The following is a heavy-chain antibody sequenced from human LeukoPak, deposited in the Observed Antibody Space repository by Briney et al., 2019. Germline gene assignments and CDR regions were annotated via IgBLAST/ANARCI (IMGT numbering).Heavy chain of an antibody. CDR3: ARRRYYDGSGYLE. D-gene: IGHD3-22*01. Sequence: SETLSLTCSVSGDSISRSDSYWDWIRQPPGKGLGWIGTLYYSGRTYYSPSLKSRVTMSVGTSNNQFSLNLRSVTAADTAVYYCARRRYYDGSGYLEWGQGTLLSVSS. J-gene: IGHJ1*01. V-gene: IGHV4-39*01. CDR2: LYYSGRT. CDR1: GDSISRSDSY.